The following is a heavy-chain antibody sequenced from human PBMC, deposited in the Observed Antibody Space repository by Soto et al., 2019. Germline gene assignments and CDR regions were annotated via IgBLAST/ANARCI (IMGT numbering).Heavy chain of an antibody. V-gene: IGHV4-59*01. J-gene: IGHJ4*02. D-gene: IGHD1-1*01. Sequence: PSETLSLTCTVSGGSIRGYYWSWIRQPPGKGLEWIGYIFHSGSTNYNPSLESRVTISVDTSKNQFSLKLSSVTAADTAVYYCARSRESYIWNDVGYWGQGTLVTVSS. CDR2: IFHSGST. CDR1: GGSIRGYY. CDR3: ARSRESYIWNDVGY.